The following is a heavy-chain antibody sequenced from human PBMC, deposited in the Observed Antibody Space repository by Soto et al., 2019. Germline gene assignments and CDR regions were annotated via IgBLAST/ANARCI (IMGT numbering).Heavy chain of an antibody. CDR3: ARRGGNGIHYFGF. J-gene: IGHJ4*02. CDR2: TYPGDSET. Sequence: GVSLKLSCGVSGYRFRTYGLAGVRQLAGKGLEWMGITYPGDSETRYSPSFQGQVTISVDKSIGTAYLQCASLKASDTAIYYCARRGGNGIHYFGFRGPGTHVTVPP. CDR1: GYRFRTYG. V-gene: IGHV5-51*01. D-gene: IGHD2-8*01.